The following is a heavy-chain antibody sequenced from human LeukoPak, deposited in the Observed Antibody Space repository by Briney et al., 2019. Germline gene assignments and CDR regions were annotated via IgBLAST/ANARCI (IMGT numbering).Heavy chain of an antibody. CDR2: IRYDGSNK. J-gene: IGHJ5*02. CDR1: GFTFSSYG. D-gene: IGHD2-15*01. V-gene: IGHV3-30*02. CDR3: AKDTVFLPYCSGGSCYYSWFDP. Sequence: GGSLRLSCAASGFTFSSYGMHWVRQAPGKGLEWVAFIRYDGSNKYYADSVKGRFTISRDNSRNTLYLQMNSLRAEDTAVYYCAKDTVFLPYCSGGSCYYSWFDPWGQGTLVTVSS.